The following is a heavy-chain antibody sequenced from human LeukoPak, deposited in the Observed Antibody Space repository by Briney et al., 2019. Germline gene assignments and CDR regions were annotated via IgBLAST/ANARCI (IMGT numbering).Heavy chain of an antibody. J-gene: IGHJ4*02. CDR1: GFTFSSYA. CDR2: VSYDGSNK. CDR3: ARDTEEYDILTGHFDY. Sequence: PGGSLRLSCAASGFTFSSYAMHWVRQAPGKGLEWVAVVSYDGSNKYYADSVKGRFTISRDNSKNTLYLQMNSLRAEDTAVYYCARDTEEYDILTGHFDYWGQGTLVTVSS. V-gene: IGHV3-30*04. D-gene: IGHD3-9*01.